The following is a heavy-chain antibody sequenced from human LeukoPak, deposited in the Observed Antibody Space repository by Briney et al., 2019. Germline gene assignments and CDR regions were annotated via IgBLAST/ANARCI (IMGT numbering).Heavy chain of an antibody. CDR3: ARTIVTTIGDAFDI. CDR1: GFTFSSYS. J-gene: IGHJ3*02. D-gene: IGHD5-12*01. V-gene: IGHV3-21*01. CDR2: ISSSSNYI. Sequence: GGSLRLSCAASGFTFSSYSMNWVRQAPGKGLEWVSSISSSSNYIYYADSVKGRFTISRDNAKNSLYLQMNSLRAEDTAVYYCARTIVTTIGDAFDIWGQGTMVTVSS.